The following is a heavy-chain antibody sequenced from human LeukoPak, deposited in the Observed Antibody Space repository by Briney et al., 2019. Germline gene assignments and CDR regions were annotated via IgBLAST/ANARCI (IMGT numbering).Heavy chain of an antibody. J-gene: IGHJ4*02. V-gene: IGHV4-59*01. CDR1: GASISGYS. CDR3: ARVNSSGFDY. CDR2: IYYSGST. D-gene: IGHD6-19*01. Sequence: PSETLSLTCTVSGASISGYSWSWIRQPPGKGLECIGYIYYSGSTNYNPSLKSRVTISVDTPKNQFSLKLSSVVAADAAVYYCARVNSSGFDYWGQGTLVTVSS.